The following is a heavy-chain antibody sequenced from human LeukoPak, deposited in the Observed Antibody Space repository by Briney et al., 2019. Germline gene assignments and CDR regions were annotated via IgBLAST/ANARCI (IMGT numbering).Heavy chain of an antibody. V-gene: IGHV6-1*01. D-gene: IGHD6-19*01. Sequence: SQTLSLTCAISGDSVSTNSAAWNWIRQSPSRGLEWLGRTYYRSKWYNDYAVSVKSRITINPDTSKNQFSLQLNSVTPEDTAVYYCARDGRREALAGTVGFFDYWGQGTLVTVSS. CDR2: TYYRSKWYN. CDR3: ARDGRREALAGTVGFFDY. J-gene: IGHJ4*02. CDR1: GDSVSTNSAA.